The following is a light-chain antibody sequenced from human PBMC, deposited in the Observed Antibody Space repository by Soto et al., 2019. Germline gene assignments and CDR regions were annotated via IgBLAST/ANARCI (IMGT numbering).Light chain of an antibody. V-gene: IGKV3D-20*02. CDR2: GAS. J-gene: IGKJ5*01. CDR3: QQRRNSPPIT. CDR1: QSVSSSY. Sequence: EIVLTQDAVTLYLSRGRRATRASRTIQSVSSSYLAWYQQKPGQAPRLLIYGASSRATGFPDRFSGSGSGTDFTLTISRLETEDFAVYYCQQRRNSPPITFGQGLRLEIK.